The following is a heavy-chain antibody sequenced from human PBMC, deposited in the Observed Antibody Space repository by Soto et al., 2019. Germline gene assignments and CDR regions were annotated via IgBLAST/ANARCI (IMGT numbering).Heavy chain of an antibody. CDR1: AFTVRSNY. CDR3: ARDVMSVAGSADY. CDR2: ISSDGGT. V-gene: IGHV3-53*01. J-gene: IGHJ4*02. Sequence: GGSLRLSCAASAFTVRSNYMSWVRQAPGKGLEWVSTISSDGGTYYTDSVKGRFAISRDNSKNTLYLQMNSLTAEDTAVYYCARDVMSVAGSADYWGQGTLVTVSS. D-gene: IGHD6-19*01.